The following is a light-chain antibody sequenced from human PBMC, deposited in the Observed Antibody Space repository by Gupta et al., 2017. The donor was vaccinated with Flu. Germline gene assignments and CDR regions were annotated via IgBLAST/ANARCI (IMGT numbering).Light chain of an antibody. J-gene: IGLJ3*02. V-gene: IGLV3-21*02. CDR1: NIGSKS. CDR3: QVWHIGSDYFRA. CDR2: DDT. Sequence: SYVLTQPPSVSVAPGQTATITCGGDNIGSKSVHWYQQKSGQAPVVVVYDDTKRPSGIPERFSGSNSGNTATLTISKVEAGDEADYYCQVWHIGSDYFRAFGGGTRLTVL.